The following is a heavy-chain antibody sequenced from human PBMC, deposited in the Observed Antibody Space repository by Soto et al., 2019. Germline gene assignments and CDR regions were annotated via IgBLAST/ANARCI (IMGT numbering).Heavy chain of an antibody. CDR2: IYYSGST. V-gene: IGHV4-59*08. CDR3: ARHERYSSSPQEPPYFDY. CDR1: GGSISSYY. D-gene: IGHD6-6*01. J-gene: IGHJ4*02. Sequence: PSETLSLSCTVSGGSISSYYWSWIRQPPGKGLEWIGYIYYSGSTNYNPSLKSRVTISVDTSKNQFSLKLSSVTAADTAVYSCARHERYSSSPQEPPYFDYWGQGTLVTVSS.